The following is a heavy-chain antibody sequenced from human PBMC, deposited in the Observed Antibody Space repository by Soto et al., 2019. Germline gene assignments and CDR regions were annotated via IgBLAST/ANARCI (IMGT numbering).Heavy chain of an antibody. Sequence: PWGSLRLSCVGSGFTFSSYAMSWVRQVPGKGLEWVSSISDAAGSAYYVDSVKGRFTISRDNSKKTLYLQMNSLRAEDSAVYYCARPYGGKIGDAPDLWGPGTMVTVSS. CDR3: ARPYGGKIGDAPDL. D-gene: IGHD3-16*01. CDR2: ISDAAGSA. J-gene: IGHJ3*01. V-gene: IGHV3-23*01. CDR1: GFTFSSYA.